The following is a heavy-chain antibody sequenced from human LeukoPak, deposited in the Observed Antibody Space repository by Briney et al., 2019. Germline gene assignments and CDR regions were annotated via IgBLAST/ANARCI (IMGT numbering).Heavy chain of an antibody. CDR2: MNPNSGNT. CDR1: GYTFTSYD. V-gene: IGHV1-8*01. CDR3: ARWVRKIAAAGLYYFDY. D-gene: IGHD6-13*01. J-gene: IGHJ4*02. Sequence: GASVKVSCKASGYTFTSYDINWVRQATRQGLEWMGWMNPNSGNTGYAQKFQGRVTMTRNTSISTAYMELSSLRSEDTAVYYCARWVRKIAAAGLYYFDYWGQGTLVTVSS.